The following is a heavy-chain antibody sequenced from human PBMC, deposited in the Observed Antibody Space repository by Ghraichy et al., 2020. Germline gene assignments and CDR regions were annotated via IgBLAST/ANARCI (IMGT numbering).Heavy chain of an antibody. CDR1: GFTFADYT. CDR3: ARVYYFDTTAYYYVRFFDY. J-gene: IGHJ4*02. CDR2: IRSRPLGGTT. Sequence: GGSLRLFCSASGFTFADYTVTWVRQAPGKGLEWVGFIRSRPLGGTTEYAASVEGRFTISRDDSKSIAYLQVNSLKTEDTAVYYCARVYYFDTTAYYYVRFFDYWGQGTLVTVSS. V-gene: IGHV3-49*04. D-gene: IGHD3-22*01.